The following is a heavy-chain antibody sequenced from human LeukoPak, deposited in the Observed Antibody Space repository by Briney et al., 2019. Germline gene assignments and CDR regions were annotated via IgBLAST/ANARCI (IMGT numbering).Heavy chain of an antibody. J-gene: IGHJ5*02. V-gene: IGHV5-51*03. CDR1: GYSFTSYC. D-gene: IGHD4-17*01. CDR3: ATHPPADYGGFEP. CDR2: IYPGDSDT. Sequence: GESLKISCKGSGYSFTSYCIGWVRQMPGKGLEWMGIIYPGDSDTRYSPSFQGQVTISADKSISTAYLQWSSLKASDTAMYYCATHPPADYGGFEPWGQGTLVTVSS.